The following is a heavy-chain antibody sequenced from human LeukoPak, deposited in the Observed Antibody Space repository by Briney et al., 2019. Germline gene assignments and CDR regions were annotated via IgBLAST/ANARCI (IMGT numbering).Heavy chain of an antibody. V-gene: IGHV3-23*01. CDR2: ISGSGGST. Sequence: AGGSLRLSCAASGFTFSSYGMSWFRQAPGKGLEWLSAISGSGGSTYYADSVQGRFTISRDNSKNTLYQQMSSLRAEDTAVYYCANSPKADYWGQGTLVTVSS. J-gene: IGHJ4*02. CDR1: GFTFSSYG. CDR3: ANSPKADY.